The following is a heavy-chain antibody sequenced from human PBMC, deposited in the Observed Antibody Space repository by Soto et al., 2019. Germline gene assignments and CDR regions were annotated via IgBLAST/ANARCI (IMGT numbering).Heavy chain of an antibody. CDR1: GGSISSSSYY. J-gene: IGHJ4*02. CDR3: ARHGVIVVVPAAPDY. CDR2: IYYSGST. V-gene: IGHV4-39*01. Sequence: SETLSLICTVSGGSISSSSYYWGWIRQPPGKGLEWIGSIYYSGSTYYNPSLKSRVTISVDTSKNQFSLKLSSVTAADTAVYYCARHGVIVVVPAAPDYWGQGTQVTVSS. D-gene: IGHD2-2*01.